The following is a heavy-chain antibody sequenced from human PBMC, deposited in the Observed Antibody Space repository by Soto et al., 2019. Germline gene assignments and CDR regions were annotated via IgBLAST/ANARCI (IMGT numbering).Heavy chain of an antibody. Sequence: SETLSLTCTVSADSISSYYWSWIRQPPGKGLEWIGYIYYSGRTNYNPSLKSRVTISADTSKNQFSLKLSTMPAADTAVYYCARVEWGSSVYLYDYWGQGTLVTVSS. D-gene: IGHD3-22*01. J-gene: IGHJ4*02. CDR1: ADSISSYY. V-gene: IGHV4-59*01. CDR3: ARVEWGSSVYLYDY. CDR2: IYYSGRT.